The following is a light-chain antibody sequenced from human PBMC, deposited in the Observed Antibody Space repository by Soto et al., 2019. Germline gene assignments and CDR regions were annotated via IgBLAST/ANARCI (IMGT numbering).Light chain of an antibody. J-gene: IGLJ2*01. V-gene: IGLV2-14*01. Sequence: QSALTQPASVSGSPGQSITISCTGTSSDVGGYNYVSWYQQHPGKAPKLMIYEVSNRPSGVSNRFSGSKSGNTASLTISGLQAEDEADYYCSPYTSSSTGLVFGGGTKLTVL. CDR3: SPYTSSSTGLV. CDR1: SSDVGGYNY. CDR2: EVS.